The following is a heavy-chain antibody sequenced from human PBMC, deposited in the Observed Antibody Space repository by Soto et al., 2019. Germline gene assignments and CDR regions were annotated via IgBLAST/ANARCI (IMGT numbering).Heavy chain of an antibody. CDR2: IKSKTDGGTT. CDR1: GFTFSNAW. CDR3: TTEILWFGEVLDY. Sequence: GGSLRLSCAASGFTFSNAWMNWVRQAPGKGLEWVGRIKSKTDGGTTDYAAPVKGRFTISRDDSKNTLYLQMNSLKTEDTAVYYCTTEILWFGEVLDYWGQGTLVTVSS. D-gene: IGHD3-10*01. V-gene: IGHV3-15*07. J-gene: IGHJ4*02.